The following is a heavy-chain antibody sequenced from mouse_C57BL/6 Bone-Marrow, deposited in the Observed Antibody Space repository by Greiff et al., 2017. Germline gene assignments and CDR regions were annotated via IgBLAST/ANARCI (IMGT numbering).Heavy chain of an antibody. CDR3: ARFPYDYDEDWYFDV. J-gene: IGHJ1*03. V-gene: IGHV1-9*01. D-gene: IGHD2-4*01. Sequence: QVQLQQSGAELMKPGASVKLSCKATGYTFTGYLIEWVKQRPGHGLEWIGEILPGSGSTNYNEKFKGKATFTADTSSNTAYMHVSSLTTEDSAIYYCARFPYDYDEDWYFDVWGKGTTVTVSS. CDR1: GYTFTGYL. CDR2: ILPGSGST.